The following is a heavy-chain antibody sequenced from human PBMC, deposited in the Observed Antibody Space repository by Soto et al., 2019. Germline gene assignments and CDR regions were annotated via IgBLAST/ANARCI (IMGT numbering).Heavy chain of an antibody. CDR3: AREGIAAALDY. V-gene: IGHV3-21*01. CDR2: ISSSSSYI. D-gene: IGHD6-13*01. CDR1: GFTFSSYR. Sequence: EVPLVESGGGLVKPGGSLRLSCAASGFTFSSYRMNWVRQAPGKGLEWVSSISSSSSYIYYADSVKGRFTISRDNAKNSLYLQVNSLRAEDTAVYYCAREGIAAALDYWGQGTLVTVSS. J-gene: IGHJ4*02.